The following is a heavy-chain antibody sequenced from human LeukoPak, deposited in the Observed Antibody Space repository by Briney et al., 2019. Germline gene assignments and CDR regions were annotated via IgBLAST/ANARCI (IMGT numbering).Heavy chain of an antibody. D-gene: IGHD3-3*01. V-gene: IGHV3-23*01. Sequence: GGSLRLSCAASGFTFSSYAMSWVRQAPGKGLEWVSAISGSGGSTYYADSVKGRFTISRDNSKNTLYLQMNSLRAEDTAVYYCAKDRSVFGVVTLPYFDYWGQGTLVTVSS. CDR1: GFTFSSYA. CDR3: AKDRSVFGVVTLPYFDY. J-gene: IGHJ4*02. CDR2: ISGSGGST.